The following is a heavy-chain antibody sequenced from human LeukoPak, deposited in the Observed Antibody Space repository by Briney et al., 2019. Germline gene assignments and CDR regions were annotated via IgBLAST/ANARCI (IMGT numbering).Heavy chain of an antibody. D-gene: IGHD3-22*01. CDR1: GFTFSSYS. CDR2: IRYDGSNK. CDR3: ARRFPAGSYYYDSSGYYHNWFDP. Sequence: GGSLRLSCAASGFTFSSYSMNWVRQAPGKGLEWVAFIRYDGSNKYYADSVKGRFTISRDNSKNTLYLQMNSLRSEDTAVYYCARRFPAGSYYYDSSGYYHNWFDPWGQGTLVTVSS. V-gene: IGHV3-30*02. J-gene: IGHJ5*02.